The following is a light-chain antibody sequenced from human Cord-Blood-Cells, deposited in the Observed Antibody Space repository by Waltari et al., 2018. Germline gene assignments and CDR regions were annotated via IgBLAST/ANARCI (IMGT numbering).Light chain of an antibody. CDR2: GAS. Sequence: EIVMTQSPATLSVSPGERATLPCRASQSVSSNLAWYQQKPGQAPRLLIYGASTRATGIPARFSGGGSGTEFTLTISSLQSEDFAVYYCQQYNNWPLWTFGQGTKVEIK. V-gene: IGKV3-15*01. J-gene: IGKJ1*01. CDR3: QQYNNWPLWT. CDR1: QSVSSN.